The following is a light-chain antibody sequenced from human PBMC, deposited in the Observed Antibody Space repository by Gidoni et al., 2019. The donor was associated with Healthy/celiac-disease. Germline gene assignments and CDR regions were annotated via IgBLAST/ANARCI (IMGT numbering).Light chain of an antibody. V-gene: IGLV2-23*01. Sequence: QSALTQPASVSGSPGQSITISCTGTSSDVGSYNLVSWYQQHPGKAPKLMIYEGSTRPSGVSNRFSGSKSGNTASLTISGLQAEDEADYYCCSYAGSSGWVFGGGTKLTVL. CDR2: EGS. CDR1: SSDVGSYNL. CDR3: CSYAGSSGWV. J-gene: IGLJ3*02.